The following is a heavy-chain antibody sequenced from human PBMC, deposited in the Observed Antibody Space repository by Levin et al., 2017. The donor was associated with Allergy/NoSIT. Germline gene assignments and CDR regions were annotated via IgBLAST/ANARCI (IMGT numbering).Heavy chain of an antibody. J-gene: IGHJ6*02. CDR3: ARMTRPYYYYYGMDV. V-gene: IGHV3-23*01. CDR1: GFSFNKYA. CDR2: ISDSGGST. Sequence: GGSLRLSCAASGFSFNKYAMSWVRQAPGKGLEWVSAISDSGGSTYYADSVKGRFTISRDNSKNTLYLQMNSLRAEDTAVYYCARMTRPYYYYYGMDVWGQGTTVTVSS.